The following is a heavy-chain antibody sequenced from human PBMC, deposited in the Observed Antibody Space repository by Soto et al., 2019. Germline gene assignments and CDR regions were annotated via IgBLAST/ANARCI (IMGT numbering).Heavy chain of an antibody. J-gene: IGHJ6*02. V-gene: IGHV4-30-4*01. D-gene: IGHD2-21*02. CDR3: AREDDGGDRDYSGLDV. Sequence: QVQLQESGPGLVRPSQTLSLTCTVSGGSISTDHYHWTWIRQTPGKGLEWIGYIHYSGSIHFNPSLPSRVSMSVDTSKNLFSRKLSSVNAADTAVYFCAREDDGGDRDYSGLDVWGQGTTVTVSS. CDR2: IHYSGSI. CDR1: GGSISTDHYH.